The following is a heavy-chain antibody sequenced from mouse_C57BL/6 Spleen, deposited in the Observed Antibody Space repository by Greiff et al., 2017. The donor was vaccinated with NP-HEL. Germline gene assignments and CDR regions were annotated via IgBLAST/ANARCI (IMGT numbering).Heavy chain of an antibody. V-gene: IGHV1-66*01. D-gene: IGHD1-1*01. CDR2: IYPGSGNT. J-gene: IGHJ4*01. CDR3: ARDYGSSYVDAMDY. Sequence: VKVVESGPELVKPGASVKISCKASGYSFTSYYIHWVKQRPGQGLEWIGWIYPGSGNTKYNEKFKGKATLTADTSSSTAYMQLSSLTSEDSAVYYCARDYGSSYVDAMDYWGQGTSVTVSS. CDR1: GYSFTSYY.